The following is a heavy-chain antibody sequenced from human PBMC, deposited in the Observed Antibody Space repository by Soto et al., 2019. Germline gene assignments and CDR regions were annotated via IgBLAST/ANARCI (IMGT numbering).Heavy chain of an antibody. D-gene: IGHD1-26*01. Sequence: QVQLVESGGGVVQPGRSLRLSCAASGFTFSSYGMHCVRQAPGKGLGWVAVIWYDGSNKYYADSVKGRFTISRDNSKNTLYMEMNSLRAEGRAVYYCAREAWGHSYPMDVRGKGTTVTVSS. V-gene: IGHV3-33*01. CDR1: GFTFSSYG. J-gene: IGHJ6*03. CDR3: AREAWGHSYPMDV. CDR2: IWYDGSNK.